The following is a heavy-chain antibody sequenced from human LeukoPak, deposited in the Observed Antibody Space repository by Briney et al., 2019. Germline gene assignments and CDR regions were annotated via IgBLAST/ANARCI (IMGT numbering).Heavy chain of an antibody. CDR3: ARDPGYSYGYSFFDP. D-gene: IGHD5-18*01. Sequence: ASVKVSSKASGYTFTSYYMHWVRQAPGQGLEWMGIINPSGGSTSYAQKFQGRVTMTRDMSTSTVYMELSSLRSEDTAVYYCARDPGYSYGYSFFDPWGQGTLVTVSS. CDR2: INPSGGST. J-gene: IGHJ5*02. CDR1: GYTFTSYY. V-gene: IGHV1-46*01.